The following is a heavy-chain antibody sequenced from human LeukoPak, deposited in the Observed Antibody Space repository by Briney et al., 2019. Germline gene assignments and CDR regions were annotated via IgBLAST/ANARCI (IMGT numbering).Heavy chain of an antibody. CDR2: IRYDGSNK. CDR1: GFTFSSYG. CDR3: AKDQLEQWLVPYYYYYYMDV. V-gene: IGHV3-30*02. Sequence: GGSLRLSCAASGFTFSSYGMHWVRQAPGKGLEWVAFIRYDGSNKYYADSVKGRFTISRDNSKNTLYLQMNSLRAEDTAVYYCAKDQLEQWLVPYYYYYYMDVWGKGTTVTISS. D-gene: IGHD6-19*01. J-gene: IGHJ6*03.